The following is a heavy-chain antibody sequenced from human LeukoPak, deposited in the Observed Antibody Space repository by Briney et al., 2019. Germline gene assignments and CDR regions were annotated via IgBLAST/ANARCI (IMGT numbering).Heavy chain of an antibody. CDR2: IYYSGST. J-gene: IGHJ3*02. CDR1: GGSISSYY. D-gene: IGHD1-26*01. V-gene: IGHV4-59*01. Sequence: KTSETLSLTCTVSGGSISSYYWSWIRQPPGKGLEWIGYIYYSGSTNYNPPLKSRVTISVDTSKNQFSLKLSSVTAADTAVYYCARDRAWELHAFDIWGQGTMVTVSS. CDR3: ARDRAWELHAFDI.